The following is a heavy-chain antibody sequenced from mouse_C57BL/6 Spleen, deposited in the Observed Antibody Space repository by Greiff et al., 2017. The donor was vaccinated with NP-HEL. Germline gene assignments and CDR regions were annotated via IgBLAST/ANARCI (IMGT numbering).Heavy chain of an antibody. D-gene: IGHD2-4*01. V-gene: IGHV5-16*01. J-gene: IGHJ4*01. Sequence: EVKLMESEGGLVQPGSSMKLSCTASGFTFSDYYMAWVRQVPEKGLEWVANINYDGSSTYYLDSLKSRFIISSDNAKNILYLQMSSLKSEDTATYYCAREGLDYYAMYYWGQGTSVTVSS. CDR2: INYDGSST. CDR1: GFTFSDYY. CDR3: AREGLDYYAMYY.